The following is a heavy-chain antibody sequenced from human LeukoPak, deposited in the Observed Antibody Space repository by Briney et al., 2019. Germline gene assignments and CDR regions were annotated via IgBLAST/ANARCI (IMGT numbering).Heavy chain of an antibody. CDR1: GGSISSGGYS. V-gene: IGHV4-30-2*01. Sequence: SETLSLTCAVSGGSISSGGYSGSWIRQPPGRGLEWIGYIHHSGSTYYNPSLKSRVTISVDRSKNQFSLKLSSVTAADTAVYYCARGNYDILTGRRGFDYWGQGTLVTVSS. D-gene: IGHD3-9*01. CDR3: ARGNYDILTGRRGFDY. CDR2: IHHSGST. J-gene: IGHJ4*02.